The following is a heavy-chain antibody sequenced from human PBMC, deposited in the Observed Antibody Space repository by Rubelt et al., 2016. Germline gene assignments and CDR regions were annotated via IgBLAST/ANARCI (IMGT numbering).Heavy chain of an antibody. D-gene: IGHD4-17*01. V-gene: IGHV3-7*01. CDR3: ARDSRTTRGWYYYYAMDV. CDR2: IKQDGSEK. J-gene: IGHJ6*02. Sequence: EVQLVESGGGLVQPGGSLRLSCAASGFTFSTYWMSWVRQAPGKGLEWVANIKQDGSEKYYVDSVKGRFTISRDNAKNSLYLQINSLRAEDTAVYYCARDSRTTRGWYYYYAMDVWGQGTTVTVSS. CDR1: GFTFSTYW.